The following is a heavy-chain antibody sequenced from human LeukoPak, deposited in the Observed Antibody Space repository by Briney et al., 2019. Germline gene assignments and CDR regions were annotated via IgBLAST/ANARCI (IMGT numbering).Heavy chain of an antibody. CDR1: GFTFSTYS. D-gene: IGHD1-1*01. V-gene: IGHV3-48*01. J-gene: IGHJ4*02. CDR2: IGSSDSTI. Sequence: HPGGSLRLSCAASGFTFSTYSMNWVRQAPGKGLEWVSYIGSSDSTIYYADSVKGRFTISRDNAKNSLYLRMNSLRAEDTALYYCVRGTGYTYFDYWGQGTLVTVSS. CDR3: VRGTGYTYFDY.